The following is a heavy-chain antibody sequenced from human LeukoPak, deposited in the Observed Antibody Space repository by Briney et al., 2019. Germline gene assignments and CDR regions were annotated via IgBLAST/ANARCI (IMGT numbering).Heavy chain of an antibody. J-gene: IGHJ6*03. V-gene: IGHV1-18*01. CDR1: GYTFTSYG. Sequence: ASVKVSCKASGYTFTSYGISWVRQAPGQGLEWMGWISAYNGNTNYAQKLQGRVTMTTDTSTSTAYMELRSLRSDDTAVYYCARAARLGGRQPYYYYYMDVWGKGTTVTVSS. CDR2: ISAYNGNT. CDR3: ARAARLGGRQPYYYYYMDV. D-gene: IGHD7-27*01.